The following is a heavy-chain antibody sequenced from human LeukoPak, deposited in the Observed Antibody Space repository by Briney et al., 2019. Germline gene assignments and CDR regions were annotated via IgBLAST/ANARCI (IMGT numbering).Heavy chain of an antibody. CDR3: ARDPDFWSGYLGLGTPALGYYYGMDV. CDR2: ISSSSSYI. J-gene: IGHJ6*02. V-gene: IGHV3-21*01. Sequence: GGSLRLSCAASGFTFSSYSMNWVRQAPGKGLEWVSSISSSSSYIYYADSVKGRFTISRDNAKNSLYLQMNSLRAEDTAVYYCARDPDFWSGYLGLGTPALGYYYGMDVWGQGTTVTVSS. CDR1: GFTFSSYS. D-gene: IGHD3-3*01.